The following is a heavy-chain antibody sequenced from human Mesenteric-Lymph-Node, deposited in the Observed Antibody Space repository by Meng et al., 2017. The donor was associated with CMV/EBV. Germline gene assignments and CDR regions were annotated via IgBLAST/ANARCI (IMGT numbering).Heavy chain of an antibody. V-gene: IGHV3-23*01. CDR2: ISGTGGST. CDR1: GFTFRSYA. J-gene: IGHJ4*02. D-gene: IGHD2-2*01. CDR3: AREYCGRTSCGLDY. Sequence: GESLKISCVASGFTFRSYALTWVRQAPGKGLDWVSGISGTGGSTYYADSVKGRFTISRDNSRNTVYLQMNSLSAEDTAVYYCAREYCGRTSCGLDYWGQGTLVTVSS.